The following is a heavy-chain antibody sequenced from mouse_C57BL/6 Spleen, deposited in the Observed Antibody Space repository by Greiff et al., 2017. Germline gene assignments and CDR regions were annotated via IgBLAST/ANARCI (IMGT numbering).Heavy chain of an antibody. Sequence: QVQLQQSGPELVKPGASVKISCKASGYSFTSYYIHWVKQRPGQGLEWIGWFYPGSGNTKYNEKFKGTATLTADTSSSTAYMQLSSLTSEDSAVYYCARADYGSTWFAYWGQGTLVTVSA. J-gene: IGHJ3*01. V-gene: IGHV1-66*01. D-gene: IGHD1-1*01. CDR2: FYPGSGNT. CDR1: GYSFTSYY. CDR3: ARADYGSTWFAY.